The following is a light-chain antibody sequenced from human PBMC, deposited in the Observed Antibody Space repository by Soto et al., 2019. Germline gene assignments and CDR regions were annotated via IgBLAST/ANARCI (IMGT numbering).Light chain of an antibody. CDR2: KAS. Sequence: DIQMTQSPSTLSTSVGDRVTITCRASQSINNWLAWYQQKPGKAPKLLIYKASSLESGVPSRFSGSGSGTEFTLTISSLQPDDFATYYCQQYNSYSYTFGQGTKVDIK. J-gene: IGKJ2*01. CDR1: QSINNW. V-gene: IGKV1-5*03. CDR3: QQYNSYSYT.